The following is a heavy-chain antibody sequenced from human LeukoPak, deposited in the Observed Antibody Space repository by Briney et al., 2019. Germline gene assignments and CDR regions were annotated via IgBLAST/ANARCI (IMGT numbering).Heavy chain of an antibody. D-gene: IGHD1-26*01. Sequence: GGSLRLSCAASGFTFSSYAMSWVRQAPGKGLEWVSAISGSGGSTYYADSVKGRFTISRDNSKITLYLQMNCLTAEDTALYCCAKWEIGGATTFDYWGQGTLVCVSS. CDR1: GFTFSSYA. J-gene: IGHJ4*02. CDR2: ISGSGGST. V-gene: IGHV3-23*01. CDR3: AKWEIGGATTFDY.